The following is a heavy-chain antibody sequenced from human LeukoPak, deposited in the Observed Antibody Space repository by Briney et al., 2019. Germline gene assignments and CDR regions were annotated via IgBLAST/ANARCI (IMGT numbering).Heavy chain of an antibody. CDR2: IVVGSGNT. V-gene: IGHV1-58*02. J-gene: IGHJ6*03. Sequence: ASVKVSCKASGFTFTSSAMQWVRQARGQRLEWIGWIVVGSGNTNYAQKFQERVTITRDMSTSTAYMELSRLRSDDTAVYYCARGLGDTMVRGVLAYYYYMDVWGKGTTVTISS. CDR1: GFTFTSSA. D-gene: IGHD3-10*01. CDR3: ARGLGDTMVRGVLAYYYYMDV.